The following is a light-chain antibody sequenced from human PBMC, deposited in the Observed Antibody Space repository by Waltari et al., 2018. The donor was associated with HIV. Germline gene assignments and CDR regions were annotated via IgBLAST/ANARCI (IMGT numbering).Light chain of an antibody. CDR1: QNISTY. CDR3: QQSYSTPRT. CDR2: TES. J-gene: IGKJ1*01. V-gene: IGKV1-39*01. Sequence: DIQMTQSPSSLSTSVGDRVTITCRASQNISTYLNWYQQQSGKDPNLLIYTESNLQTGVPSRFSGSGSGTNFTLTISGLQPEDSATYFCQQSYSTPRTFGQGTKVEIK.